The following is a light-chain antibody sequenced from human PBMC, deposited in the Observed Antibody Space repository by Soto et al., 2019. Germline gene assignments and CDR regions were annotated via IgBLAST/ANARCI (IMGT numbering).Light chain of an antibody. CDR3: QQRTDCPMT. CDR2: GAS. Sequence: EIVLTQSPATLSLSPGERATLSCRASQSVSSYLAWYQQRPGQAPRLLIYGASNRATGIPARFSGSGSGTAFTLTISSLEAEDFAVYYYQQRTDCPMTFGQGTRLEIK. V-gene: IGKV3-11*01. CDR1: QSVSSY. J-gene: IGKJ5*01.